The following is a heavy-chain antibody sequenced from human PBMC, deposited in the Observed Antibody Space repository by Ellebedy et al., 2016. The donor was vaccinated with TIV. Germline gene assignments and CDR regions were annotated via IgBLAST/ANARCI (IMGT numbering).Heavy chain of an antibody. D-gene: IGHD5-12*01. Sequence: MPSETLSLTCTVSGGSMRSYYWGWIRQPAGKGLEWIGRIYSTGSSNYNPSLKSRVTISVDASRNYLSLTLRSVSAADTPVYYCARYSGYDYGNYFDYWGQGAVVTVSS. V-gene: IGHV4-4*07. J-gene: IGHJ4*02. CDR2: IYSTGSS. CDR1: GGSMRSYY. CDR3: ARYSGYDYGNYFDY.